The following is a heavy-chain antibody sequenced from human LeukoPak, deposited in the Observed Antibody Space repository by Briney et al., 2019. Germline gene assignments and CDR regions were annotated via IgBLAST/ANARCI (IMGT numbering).Heavy chain of an antibody. D-gene: IGHD1-26*01. CDR1: GGSIRSYY. CDR2: IYTSGST. CDR3: ARVGREWERWWFDP. Sequence: SETLSLTCTVSGGSIRSYYWSWIRQPAGKGLEWIGRIYTSGSTNYNPSLKSRVTMSVDTSKNQFSLKLSSVTAADTAVYYCARVGREWERWWFDPWGQGTLVTVSS. V-gene: IGHV4-4*07. J-gene: IGHJ5*02.